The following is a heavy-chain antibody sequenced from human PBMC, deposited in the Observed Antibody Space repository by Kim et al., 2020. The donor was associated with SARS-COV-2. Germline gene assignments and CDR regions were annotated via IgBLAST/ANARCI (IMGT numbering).Heavy chain of an antibody. D-gene: IGHD3-10*01. Sequence: SVKGRLTISRENSKNTLYLQMNSLRAEDTAVYYCARGKVVRGVIIGELDYWGQGTLVTVSS. CDR3: ARGKVVRGVIIGELDY. J-gene: IGHJ4*02. V-gene: IGHV3-30*01.